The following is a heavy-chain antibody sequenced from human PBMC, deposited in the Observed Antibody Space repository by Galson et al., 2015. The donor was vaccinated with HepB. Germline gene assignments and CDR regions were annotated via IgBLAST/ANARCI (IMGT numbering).Heavy chain of an antibody. D-gene: IGHD2-2*01. V-gene: IGHV3-23*01. CDR1: GFTFSSYA. Sequence: SLRLSCAASGFTFSSYAMSWVRQAPGKGLEWVSAISGSGGSTYYADSVKGRFTISRDNSKNTLYLQMNSLRAEDTAVYYCSVPAAIIWGVGAFDIWGQGTMVTVSS. CDR3: SVPAAIIWGVGAFDI. J-gene: IGHJ3*02. CDR2: ISGSGGST.